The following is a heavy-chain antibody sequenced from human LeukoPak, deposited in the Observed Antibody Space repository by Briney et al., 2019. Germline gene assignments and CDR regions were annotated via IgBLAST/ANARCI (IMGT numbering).Heavy chain of an antibody. CDR1: GGSFSGYY. CDR3: ARDGDYGDYAFDI. Sequence: PSETLSLTCAVYGGSFSGYYWSWIRQPPGKGLEWIGEINHSGSTNYNPSLKSRVTISVDTSKNQFSLKLSSVTAADTAVYYCARDGDYGDYAFDIWGQGTMVTVSS. D-gene: IGHD4-17*01. J-gene: IGHJ3*02. V-gene: IGHV4-34*01. CDR2: INHSGST.